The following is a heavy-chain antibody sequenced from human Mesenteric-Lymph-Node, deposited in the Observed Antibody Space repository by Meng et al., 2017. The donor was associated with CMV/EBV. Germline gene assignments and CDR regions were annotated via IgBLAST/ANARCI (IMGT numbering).Heavy chain of an antibody. J-gene: IGHJ4*02. CDR1: GFIFSNYA. V-gene: IGHV3-30*02. CDR3: AKEGPNYDYVWGSYRYLPFDF. D-gene: IGHD3-16*02. CDR2: IWYDGSNK. Sequence: GGSLRLSCAASGFIFSNYAMHWVRQAPGKGLEWVAFIWYDGSNKYFADSVKGRFTISRDNSKDTLYLQMNSLRAEDTAVYYCAKEGPNYDYVWGSYRYLPFDFWGQGTLVTVSS.